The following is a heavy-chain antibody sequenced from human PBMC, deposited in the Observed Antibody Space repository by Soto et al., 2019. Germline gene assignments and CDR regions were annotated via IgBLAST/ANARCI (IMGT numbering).Heavy chain of an antibody. D-gene: IGHD1-26*01. Sequence: GAAVKVSCKASVYTFTSYYMHWVRQAPGQWVELVGIINPIGVSTSXAQNFKGRVXMTRDTSTSSVXRELSXLRSEGTAVYYCARVGGGSYSILDYWGQGTLVTV. CDR3: ARVGGGSYSILDY. CDR2: INPIGVST. J-gene: IGHJ4*02. CDR1: VYTFTSYY. V-gene: IGHV1-46*03.